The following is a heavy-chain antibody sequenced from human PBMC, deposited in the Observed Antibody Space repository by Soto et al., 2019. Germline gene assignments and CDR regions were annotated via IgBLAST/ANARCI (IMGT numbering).Heavy chain of an antibody. CDR3: ARGGYYDSSGSRNYYYYGMNV. D-gene: IGHD3-22*01. Sequence: ASVKVYCKAAGYTFTIYGIDWVRQAPRQGLEWLGWISAYDGNTKYAQILQGRVSLTTDTSTNTAYMELRSLRSDDTAMYFCARGGYYDSSGSRNYYYYGMNVWGQGTTVTVSS. CDR2: ISAYDGNT. V-gene: IGHV1-18*01. CDR1: GYTFTIYG. J-gene: IGHJ6*02.